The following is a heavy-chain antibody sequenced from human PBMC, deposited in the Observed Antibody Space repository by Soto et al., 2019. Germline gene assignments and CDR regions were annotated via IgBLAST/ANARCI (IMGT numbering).Heavy chain of an antibody. CDR2: IWYDGSNK. V-gene: IGHV3-33*01. J-gene: IGHJ4*02. CDR3: ARGSNRYYFDY. Sequence: GGSLRLSCAASGFTFSSYGMHWVRQAPGKGLEWVAVIWYDGSNKYYADSVKGRFTISRDNSKNTLYLQMNSLRAEDTAVYYCARGSNRYYFDYWGQGTLVTVSS. CDR1: GFTFSSYG. D-gene: IGHD4-4*01.